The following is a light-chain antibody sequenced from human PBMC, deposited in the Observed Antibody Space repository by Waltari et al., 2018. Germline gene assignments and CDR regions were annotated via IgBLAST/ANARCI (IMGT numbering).Light chain of an antibody. CDR1: SSDVGGYKY. CDR3: CSYAGNHVWV. V-gene: IGLV2-11*01. Sequence: QSALTQPRSVSGSPGQSVTIPCTGTSSDVGGYKYVSWYQQHPGKGPKVLIYDVSKRPPGVPDRFSGLQAEDEADYHCCSYAGNHVWVFGGGTKLTVL. CDR2: DVS. J-gene: IGLJ3*02.